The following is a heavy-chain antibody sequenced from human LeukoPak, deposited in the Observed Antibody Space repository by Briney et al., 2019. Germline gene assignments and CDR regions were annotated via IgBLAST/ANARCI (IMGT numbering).Heavy chain of an antibody. CDR2: IWSDGSNK. D-gene: IGHD3-10*01. J-gene: IGHJ4*02. CDR1: GFTFSDYG. Sequence: GGSLRLSCAASGFTFSDYGIHWVRRAPGKGLECVAVIWSDGSNKYYADSVKGRFTISRDNSKKTLYLKLSCLRVEDTAVYYCVRASGSFDYWGQGNLVTVSS. CDR3: VRASGSFDY. V-gene: IGHV3-33*01.